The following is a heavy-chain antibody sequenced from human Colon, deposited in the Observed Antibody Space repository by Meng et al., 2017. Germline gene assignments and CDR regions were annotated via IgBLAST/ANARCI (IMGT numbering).Heavy chain of an antibody. CDR3: ARGLYPTTPAQLVD. J-gene: IGHJ4*02. CDR1: AYTFTSYD. Sequence: QGQLGGSGAEVKKAGASVKCSCKTSAYTFTSYDINWVRQAAGQGLEWIGWMNTNRGNKDYAWNFQGSVTLTSDTSLTTAYMELSSLRPEDTAVYYCARGLYPTTPAQLVDWGQGTLVTVSS. V-gene: IGHV1-8*01. CDR2: MNTNRGNK. D-gene: IGHD1-14*01.